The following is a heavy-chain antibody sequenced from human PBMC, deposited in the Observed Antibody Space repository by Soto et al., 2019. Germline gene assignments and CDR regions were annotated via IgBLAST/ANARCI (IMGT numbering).Heavy chain of an antibody. CDR3: ARGQRFSDWFDP. CDR2: IYSSGNT. J-gene: IGHJ5*02. CDR1: GGTISGYY. V-gene: IGHV4-4*07. Sequence: PSETLSLTXSVSGGTISGYYWTWIRQPAGKGLEWIGRIYSSGNTKYNPSLQSRVTMSLDTSNNQFSLRLTSVTAADTAVYYCARGQRFSDWFDPWGQGTLGT. D-gene: IGHD3-3*01.